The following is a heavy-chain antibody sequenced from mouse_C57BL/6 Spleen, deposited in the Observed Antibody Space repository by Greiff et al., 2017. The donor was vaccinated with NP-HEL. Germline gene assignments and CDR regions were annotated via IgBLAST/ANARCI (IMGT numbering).Heavy chain of an antibody. CDR2: IDPSDSET. CDR3: ARELGPHAMDY. V-gene: IGHV1-52*01. Sequence: VQLQQSGAGLVRPGSSVKLSCKASGYTFTSYWMHWVKQRPIQGLEWIGNIDPSDSETHYNQKFKDKATLTVDKSSSTAYMQLSSLTSEDSTVYYCARELGPHAMDYWGQGTSVTVSS. D-gene: IGHD4-1*01. CDR1: GYTFTSYW. J-gene: IGHJ4*01.